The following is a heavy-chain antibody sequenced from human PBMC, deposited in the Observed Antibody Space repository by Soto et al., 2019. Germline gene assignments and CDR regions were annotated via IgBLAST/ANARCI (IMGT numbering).Heavy chain of an antibody. D-gene: IGHD3-3*01. CDR2: ISSSGSTI. Sequence: EVQLVESGGGLVQPGGSLRLSCAASGFTFSSYEMNWVRQAPVKGLEWVSYISSSGSTIYYADSMKGRFTISRDNAKNSLYMQMNSLRAGDTAGYYFVVLAVLAWGKGTLVTVSS. CDR3: VVLAVLA. V-gene: IGHV3-48*03. CDR1: GFTFSSYE. J-gene: IGHJ5*02.